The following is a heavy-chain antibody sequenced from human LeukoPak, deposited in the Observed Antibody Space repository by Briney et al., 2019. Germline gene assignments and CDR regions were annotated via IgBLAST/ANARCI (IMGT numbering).Heavy chain of an antibody. CDR3: AREGFYYGSGSYNYPFDP. CDR1: GFTFSSYS. Sequence: PGGSLRLSCAASGFTFSSYSMNWVRQAPGKGLEWVSSISSSSSYIYYADSVKGRFTISRDNAKNSLYLQMNSLRAEDTAVYYCAREGFYYGSGSYNYPFDPWGQGTLVTVSS. V-gene: IGHV3-21*01. D-gene: IGHD3-10*01. J-gene: IGHJ5*02. CDR2: ISSSSSYI.